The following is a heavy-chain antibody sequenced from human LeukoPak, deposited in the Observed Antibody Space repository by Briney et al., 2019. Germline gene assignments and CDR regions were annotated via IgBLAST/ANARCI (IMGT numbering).Heavy chain of an antibody. V-gene: IGHV3-30-3*01. D-gene: IGHD1-26*01. CDR3: ARPPPYSGSYPRY. CDR2: ISYDGSNK. CDR1: GFTFSSYA. Sequence: GGSLRLSCAASGFTFSSYAMHWVRQAPGKGLEWVAVISYDGSNKYYADSVKGRFTISRDNSKNTLYLQMNSLRAEDTAVYYCARPPPYSGSYPRYWGQGTLVTVSS. J-gene: IGHJ4*02.